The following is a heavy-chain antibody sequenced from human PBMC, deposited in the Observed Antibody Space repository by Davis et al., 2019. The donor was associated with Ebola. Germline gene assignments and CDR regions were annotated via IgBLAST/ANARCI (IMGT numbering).Heavy chain of an antibody. J-gene: IGHJ4*02. CDR1: GYTFTSYG. CDR2: ISAYNGNT. CDR3: ARDRAYYYDSSGYYFDY. Sequence: ASVKVSCKASGYTFTSYGISWVRQAPGQGLEWMGWISAYNGNTNYAQKFQGRVTMTRDTSISTAYMELSRLRSDDTAVYYCARDRAYYYDSSGYYFDYWGQGTLVTVSS. D-gene: IGHD3-22*01. V-gene: IGHV1-18*04.